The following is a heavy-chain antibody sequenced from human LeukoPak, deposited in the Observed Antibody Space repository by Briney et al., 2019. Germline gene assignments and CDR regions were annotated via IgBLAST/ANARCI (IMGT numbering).Heavy chain of an antibody. CDR1: GFTVSSNS. J-gene: IGHJ3*02. D-gene: IGHD5-24*01. V-gene: IGHV3-15*01. Sequence: GALRLSCTVSGFTVSSNSMSWVGQAPGKGLEWVGRIKSKTDSGTTDYAAPVKGRFTISRDDSKNTLYLQMNRLKTEDTAVYYCTTDKERWLQLADAFDIWGQGAMVTVSS. CDR2: IKSKTDSGTT. CDR3: TTDKERWLQLADAFDI.